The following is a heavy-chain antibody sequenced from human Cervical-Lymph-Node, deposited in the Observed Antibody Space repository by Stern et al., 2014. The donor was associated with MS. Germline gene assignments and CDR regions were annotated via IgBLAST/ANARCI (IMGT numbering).Heavy chain of an antibody. CDR1: GFTFSSHW. CDR3: ARDAWPAASGPLIDY. D-gene: IGHD6-13*01. Sequence: EVQLVESGGGLVQPGGSLRLSCAASGFTFSSHWMHWVRQAPGKGLVWVSRIYGDGSSTKYADSVKGRFTISRDNAKSTLYLQMNSLRAEDSAVYYCARDAWPAASGPLIDYWGRGTLVTVSP. V-gene: IGHV3-74*03. J-gene: IGHJ4*02. CDR2: IYGDGSST.